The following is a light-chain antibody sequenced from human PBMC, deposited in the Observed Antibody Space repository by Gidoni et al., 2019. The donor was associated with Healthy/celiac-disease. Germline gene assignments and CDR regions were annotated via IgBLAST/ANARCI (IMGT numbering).Light chain of an antibody. CDR2: AAS. Sequence: DIQMTQSPSSLSASVGDRVTITCRASQSISSYLNWYQQKPGKAPKLLIYAASSLQSGVPSRFSGSGSGTAFTLTISSLQPEDFATYYCQQSYSTPSWTFXQXTKVEIK. CDR3: QQSYSTPSWT. J-gene: IGKJ1*01. V-gene: IGKV1-39*01. CDR1: QSISSY.